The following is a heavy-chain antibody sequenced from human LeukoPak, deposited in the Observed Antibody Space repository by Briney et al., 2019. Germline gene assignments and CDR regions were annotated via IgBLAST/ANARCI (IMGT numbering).Heavy chain of an antibody. V-gene: IGHV3-43*02. CDR3: VKDSIDEDCSSTSCSSGIGY. CDR2: ISGDGTNP. J-gene: IGHJ4*02. Sequence: PGGSLRLSCAASGFTFDDYAMHWVRQVPGKGLEWVSLISGDGTNPYYADSVKGRFTISRDNSRNSLSLQMKSLRSEDTALYYCVKDSIDEDCSSTSCSSGIGYWGQGTLVTVSS. CDR1: GFTFDDYA. D-gene: IGHD2-2*01.